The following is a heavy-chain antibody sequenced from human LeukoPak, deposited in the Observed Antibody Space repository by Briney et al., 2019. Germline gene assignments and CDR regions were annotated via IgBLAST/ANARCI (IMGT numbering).Heavy chain of an antibody. CDR1: GDSISSSSYY. V-gene: IGHV4-39*07. CDR3: ARTGSTVTMLYPFDH. Sequence: SETLSLTCTVSGDSISSSSYYWGWIRQPPGKGLEWIGSVHHSGSTYYTPSLKSRVTISVDTSKNQFSLKLSSVTAADTAVYYCARTGSTVTMLYPFDHWGQGTLVTVSS. D-gene: IGHD4-17*01. J-gene: IGHJ4*02. CDR2: VHHSGST.